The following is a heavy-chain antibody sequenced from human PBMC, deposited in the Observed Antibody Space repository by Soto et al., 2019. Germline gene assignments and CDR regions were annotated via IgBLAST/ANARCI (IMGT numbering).Heavy chain of an antibody. CDR2: IWYDGSNK. J-gene: IGHJ5*02. CDR1: GFTFNNYG. D-gene: IGHD6-19*01. V-gene: IGHV3-33*01. Sequence: QVQLVESGGGVVQPGRSLRLSCAASGFTFNNYGMHWVRQAPGKGLEWVAVIWYDGSNKYYADSVKGRFTISRDNSKNTLYVQMNRLRAEDTALYYCARDRGGWPSNWFDPWGQGPLVTVSS. CDR3: ARDRGGWPSNWFDP.